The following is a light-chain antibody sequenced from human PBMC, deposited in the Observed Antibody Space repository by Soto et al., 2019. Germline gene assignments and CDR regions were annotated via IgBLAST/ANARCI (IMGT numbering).Light chain of an antibody. CDR1: QSVSSN. CDR2: GAS. J-gene: IGKJ5*01. Sequence: DIVMTQSPATLSVSPGERATLSCRASQSVSSNLAWYQQKPGQAPRLLIYGASTRATGIPARFSGSGSGTEFTLTINSLQSEDFAVYYCQQYNNWPITFGQGTRLEIK. CDR3: QQYNNWPIT. V-gene: IGKV3-15*01.